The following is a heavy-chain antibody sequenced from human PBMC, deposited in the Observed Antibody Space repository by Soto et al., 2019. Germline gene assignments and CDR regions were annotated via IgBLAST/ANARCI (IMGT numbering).Heavy chain of an antibody. CDR1: GFTSFSYYS. D-gene: IGHD5-18*01. CDR3: ARVRGHSYGYVDF. J-gene: IGHJ4*02. Sequence: HPGGSLRLSCAASGFTSFSYYSMNWVRQAPGKGLEWVAFISGRGSPIYYADSVRGRFTISRDNAKNSLSLEMNRLRVEDTAVYYCARVRGHSYGYVDFWGQGTLVTVSS. CDR2: ISGRGSPI. V-gene: IGHV3-48*01.